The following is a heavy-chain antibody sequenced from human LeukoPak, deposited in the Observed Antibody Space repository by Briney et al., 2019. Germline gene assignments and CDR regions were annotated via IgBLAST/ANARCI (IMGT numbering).Heavy chain of an antibody. D-gene: IGHD2-15*01. V-gene: IGHV4-59*11. CDR3: ARGYCSGGSCYVPFDY. J-gene: IGHJ4*02. CDR2: INHSGST. Sequence: SETLSLTCTVSGGSISVHYWSWIRQPPGKGLEWIGYINHSGSTNLNPSLQSRVTMSLDTSKNQFSLKLSSVTAADTAVYYCARGYCSGGSCYVPFDYWGQGTLVTVSS. CDR1: GGSISVHY.